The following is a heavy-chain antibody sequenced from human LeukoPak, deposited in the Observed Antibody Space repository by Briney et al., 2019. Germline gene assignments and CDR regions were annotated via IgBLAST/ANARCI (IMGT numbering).Heavy chain of an antibody. Sequence: GGSLRLSGAASGLTFDDYAMHWVRQAPGKGLEWVSGISWNSGRIGYADSVKGRFTISRDNAKNSLYLQMNSLRAEDTAFYYCAKDTSYDILTGSFDYWGQGTLVTVSS. CDR3: AKDTSYDILTGSFDY. CDR1: GLTFDDYA. V-gene: IGHV3-9*01. CDR2: ISWNSGRI. J-gene: IGHJ4*02. D-gene: IGHD3-9*01.